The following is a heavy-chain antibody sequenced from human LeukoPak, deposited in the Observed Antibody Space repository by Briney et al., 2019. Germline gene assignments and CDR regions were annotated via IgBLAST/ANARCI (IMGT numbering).Heavy chain of an antibody. V-gene: IGHV3-53*01. J-gene: IGHJ4*01. CDR3: ARVTGPYYFDY. CDR1: GFTVSSNY. D-gene: IGHD1-1*01. CDR2: IYSGDSS. Sequence: SGGSLSLSCAASGFTVSSNYMTWVRQAPGEGLEWFSVIYSGDSSYYADSVKGRFTISRDNSKNTLYLQMNSLRAEDTAVYYCARVTGPYYFDYWSHGSLVTVSS.